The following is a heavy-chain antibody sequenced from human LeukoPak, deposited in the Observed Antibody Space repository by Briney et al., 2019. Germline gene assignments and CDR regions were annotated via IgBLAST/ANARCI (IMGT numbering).Heavy chain of an antibody. CDR2: IIPIFGTA. CDR1: GGTFSSYA. V-gene: IGHV1-69*06. Sequence: SVKVSCKASGGTFSSYAISWVRQAPGQGLEWMGGIIPIFGTANYAQKFQGRVTITADKSTSTAYMELSSLRSEDTAVYYCAREYYYGSGKSATFFDYWGQGTLVPVSS. D-gene: IGHD3-10*01. CDR3: AREYYYGSGKSATFFDY. J-gene: IGHJ4*02.